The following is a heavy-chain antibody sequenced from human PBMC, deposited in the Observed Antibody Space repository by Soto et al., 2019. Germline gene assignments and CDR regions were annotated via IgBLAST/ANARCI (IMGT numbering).Heavy chain of an antibody. CDR2: IIPIFGTA. D-gene: IGHD2-2*01. CDR3: AGRKYCISTSCRYYYYYYGMDV. V-gene: IGHV1-69*12. Sequence: QVQLVQSGAEVKKPGSSVKVSCKASGGTFSSYAISWVRQAPGQGLEWMGGIIPIFGTANYAQKFQGRVTITADESTSTAYMELSSLRSEETAVYYCAGRKYCISTSCRYYYYYYGMDVWGQGTTVTVSS. J-gene: IGHJ6*02. CDR1: GGTFSSYA.